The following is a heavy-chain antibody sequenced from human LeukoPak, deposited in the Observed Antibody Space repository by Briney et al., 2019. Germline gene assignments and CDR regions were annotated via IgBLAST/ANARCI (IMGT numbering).Heavy chain of an antibody. CDR3: AKDLRITYYDFWSGGFDY. D-gene: IGHD3-3*01. CDR1: GFTFSSYA. J-gene: IGHJ4*02. CDR2: ISGSGGST. Sequence: GGSLRLSCAASGFTFSSYAMSWVRQAPGKGLEWVSAISGSGGSTYYADSVKGRFTISRDNSKNTLYLQMNSLRAEDTAVYYCAKDLRITYYDFWSGGFDYRGQGTLVTVSS. V-gene: IGHV3-23*01.